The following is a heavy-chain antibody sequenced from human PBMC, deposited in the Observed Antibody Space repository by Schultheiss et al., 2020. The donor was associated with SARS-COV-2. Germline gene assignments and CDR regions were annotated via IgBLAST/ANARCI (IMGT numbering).Heavy chain of an antibody. CDR1: GITFSSYW. J-gene: IGHJ4*02. D-gene: IGHD1-1*01. CDR3: TSGTF. V-gene: IGHV3-74*01. Sequence: GGSLRLSCAASGITFSSYWMHWVRQAPGKGLVWVSRINSDGSSTSYADSVKGRFTISRDNAKNSLHLQMNSLRVEDTAVYYCTSGTFWGQGTLVTVSS. CDR2: INSDGSST.